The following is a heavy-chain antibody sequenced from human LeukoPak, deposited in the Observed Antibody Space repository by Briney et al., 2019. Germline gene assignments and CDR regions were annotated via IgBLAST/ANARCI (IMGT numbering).Heavy chain of an antibody. CDR1: GFSFSRYP. D-gene: IGHD2-15*01. J-gene: IGHJ3*02. CDR2: ISAGGDGT. V-gene: IGHV3-23*01. Sequence: GGSLRLSFAASGFSFSRYPMGWVRQAPGKGLEWVSGISAGGDGTYHADPVKGRFTISRDNSKNTLYLQMNSLRAEDTAEYYCAKSLLTTATGTGRAFDIWGQGTMVTVSS. CDR3: AKSLLTTATGTGRAFDI.